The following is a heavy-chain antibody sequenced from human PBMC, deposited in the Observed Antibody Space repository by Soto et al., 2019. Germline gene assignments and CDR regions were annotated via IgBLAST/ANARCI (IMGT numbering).Heavy chain of an antibody. CDR3: ATGPVVVVAAKGLAFDI. J-gene: IGHJ3*02. V-gene: IGHV1-24*01. CDR1: GYPLTELS. CDR2: FDPEDGET. Sequence: QVQLVQSGAEVKKPGASVKVSCKVSGYPLTELSVHWVRQAPGKGLEWMGGFDPEDGETLYAQKFQVRVTMTEDTSTDTAYMELSSLRSEDTAVYYCATGPVVVVAAKGLAFDIWGQGTMVTVSS. D-gene: IGHD2-15*01.